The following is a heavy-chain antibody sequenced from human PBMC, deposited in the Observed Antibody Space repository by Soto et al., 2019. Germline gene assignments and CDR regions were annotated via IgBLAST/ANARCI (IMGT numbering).Heavy chain of an antibody. CDR3: ARDTDFWSGYYFDP. D-gene: IGHD3-3*01. CDR2: IYYSGST. J-gene: IGHJ5*02. Sequence: SETLSLTCTVSGGSIRSRGYYWSWIRQHPGKGLEWIGYIYYSGSTYYNPSLKSRVTISVDTSKNQFSLKLSSVTAADTAVYYCARDTDFWSGYYFDPWGQGTLVTVSS. V-gene: IGHV4-31*03. CDR1: GGSIRSRGYY.